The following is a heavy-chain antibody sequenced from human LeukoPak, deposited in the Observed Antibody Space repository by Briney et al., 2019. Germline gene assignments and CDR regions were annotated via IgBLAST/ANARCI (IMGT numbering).Heavy chain of an antibody. CDR1: GFTFSSYS. Sequence: GGSLRLSCAASGFTFSSYSMNWVRQAPGKGLEWVSSISSSSSYIYYADSVKGRFTISRDNAKNSLYLQMNSLRAEDMAVYYCARQGSYGSFWGGYFDYWGQGTLVTVSS. CDR2: ISSSSSYI. CDR3: ARQGSYGSFWGGYFDY. V-gene: IGHV3-21*01. J-gene: IGHJ4*02. D-gene: IGHD5-18*01.